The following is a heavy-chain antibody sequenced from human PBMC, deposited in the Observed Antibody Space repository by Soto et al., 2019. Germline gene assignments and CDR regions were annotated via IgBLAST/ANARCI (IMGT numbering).Heavy chain of an antibody. D-gene: IGHD4-17*01. CDR3: ARNVDYFDP. CDR2: INPNNGAT. Sequence: QVQLVQSGAEVKKPGASVKVSCKAPRYIFTAYFMHWVRQAPGQGLEWMGWINPNNGATHYGLSFQGRVTFTRDTSATTAYMELTGLRPEDTAIYFCARNVDYFDPWGQGTLVTVSS. J-gene: IGHJ5*02. CDR1: RYIFTAYF. V-gene: IGHV1-2*02.